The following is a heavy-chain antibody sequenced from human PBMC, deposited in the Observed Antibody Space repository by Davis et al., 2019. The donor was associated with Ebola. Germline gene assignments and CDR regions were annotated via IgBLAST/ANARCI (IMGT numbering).Heavy chain of an antibody. J-gene: IGHJ4*02. CDR2: IKRKADGGTT. Sequence: SLRLSCAASGFAFSNAWMNWVRQAPGKGLEWVGRIKRKADGGTTDHAAPVKGRFTISREDSKNTLYLQMNSLKTEDTAVYYCTTVGGYIYGQRDYWGQGALVTVSS. D-gene: IGHD5-18*01. V-gene: IGHV3-15*07. CDR3: TTVGGYIYGQRDY. CDR1: GFAFSNAW.